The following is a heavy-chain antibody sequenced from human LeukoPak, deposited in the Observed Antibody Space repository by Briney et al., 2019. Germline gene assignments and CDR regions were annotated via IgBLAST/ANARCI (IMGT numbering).Heavy chain of an antibody. CDR2: ISSSGSTI. Sequence: GGSLRLSCAASGFTFSDYYMSWIRQAPGKGLEWVSYISSSGSTIYYADSVKGRFTISRDNAKNSLYLQMNSLRAEDTAVYYCAKDGERHSSSSPLYDYWGQGTLVTVSS. V-gene: IGHV3-11*01. CDR3: AKDGERHSSSSPLYDY. J-gene: IGHJ4*02. D-gene: IGHD6-6*01. CDR1: GFTFSDYY.